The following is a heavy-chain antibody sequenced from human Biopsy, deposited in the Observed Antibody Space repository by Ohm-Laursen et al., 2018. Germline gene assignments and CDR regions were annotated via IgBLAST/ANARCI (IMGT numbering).Heavy chain of an antibody. Sequence: SETLSLTCTVSRDSISNYYWTWIRQPPGKGLEWIGSIYNTETTFYNPSLKSRVTISVDTSTNQFSLKVSSVTAADTALYFCARHPTGFWFDPWGHGTLVTVSS. CDR3: ARHPTGFWFDP. CDR1: RDSISNYY. J-gene: IGHJ5*02. CDR2: IYNTETT. V-gene: IGHV4-39*01.